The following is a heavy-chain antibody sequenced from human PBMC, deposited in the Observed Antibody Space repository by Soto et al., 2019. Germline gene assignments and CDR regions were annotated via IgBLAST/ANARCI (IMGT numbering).Heavy chain of an antibody. V-gene: IGHV1-69*13. D-gene: IGHD2-15*01. Sequence: ASVKVSCKASGGTFSSYAISWVRQAPGQGLEWMGGIIPIFGTANYAQKFQGRVTITADGSTSTAYMELSSLRSEDTAVYYCATRGVVGLALVYYYYYMDLWGKGTTVTVSS. CDR1: GGTFSSYA. CDR2: IIPIFGTA. CDR3: ATRGVVGLALVYYYYYMDL. J-gene: IGHJ6*03.